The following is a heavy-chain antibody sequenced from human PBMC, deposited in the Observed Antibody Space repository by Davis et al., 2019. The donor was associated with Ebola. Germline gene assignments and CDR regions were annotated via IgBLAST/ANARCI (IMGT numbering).Heavy chain of an antibody. CDR1: GFSFSNYW. D-gene: IGHD3-22*01. CDR2: IKQDGSEK. V-gene: IGHV3-7*01. CDR3: ARDIYYDSSGRHWFDP. Sequence: GESLKISCAASGFSFSNYWMSWVRQPPGKGLEWVANIKQDGSEKYYVDSVKGRFTISRDNAKNSLYLQMNRLRDEDTAVYYCARDIYYDSSGRHWFDPWGQGTLVTVSS. J-gene: IGHJ5*02.